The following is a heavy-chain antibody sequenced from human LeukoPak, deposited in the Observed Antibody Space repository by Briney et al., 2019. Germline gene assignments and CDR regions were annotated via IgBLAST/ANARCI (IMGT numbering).Heavy chain of an antibody. CDR1: GFTFSSYE. CDR3: ARDLLGYYYDSSGYYWENYYYGMDV. V-gene: IGHV3-48*03. J-gene: IGHJ6*02. Sequence: GGSLRPSCAASGFTFSSYEMNWVRQAPGKGLEWVSYISSSGSTIYYADSVKGRFTISRDNAKNSLYLQMNSLRAEDTAVYYCARDLLGYYYDSSGYYWENYYYGMDVWGQGTTVTVSS. D-gene: IGHD3-22*01. CDR2: ISSSGSTI.